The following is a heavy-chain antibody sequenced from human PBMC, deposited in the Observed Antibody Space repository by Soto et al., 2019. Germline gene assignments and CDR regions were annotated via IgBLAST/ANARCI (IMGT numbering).Heavy chain of an antibody. J-gene: IGHJ5*02. CDR1: GFTFRRFT. CDR2: ISSNSAYI. D-gene: IGHD6-13*01. V-gene: IGHV3-21*01. Sequence: PGVSLRLSXAASGFTFRRFTMNWVRQAPGKGLEWVSTISSNSAYIYYTDALRGRFTISRDNAKNSLHLQMNSLRAEDTAVYYCTRDASRDSSARGWFDPWGPGTLVTVSS. CDR3: TRDASRDSSARGWFDP.